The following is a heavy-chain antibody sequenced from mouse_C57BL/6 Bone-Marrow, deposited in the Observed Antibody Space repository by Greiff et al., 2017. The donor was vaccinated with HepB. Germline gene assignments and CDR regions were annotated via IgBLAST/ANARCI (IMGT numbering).Heavy chain of an antibody. V-gene: IGHV1-82*01. CDR2: IYPGDGDT. Sequence: QVQLQQSGPELVKPGASVKISCKASGYAFSSSWMNWVKQRPGKGLEWIGRIYPGDGDTNYNGKFKGKATLTADKSSSTAYMQLSSLTSEDSAVYCCARGGTAQATHYFDYWGQGTTLTVSS. D-gene: IGHD3-2*02. J-gene: IGHJ2*01. CDR1: GYAFSSSW. CDR3: ARGGTAQATHYFDY.